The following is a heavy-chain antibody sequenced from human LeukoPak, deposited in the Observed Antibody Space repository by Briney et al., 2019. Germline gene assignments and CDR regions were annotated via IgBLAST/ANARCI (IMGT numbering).Heavy chain of an antibody. J-gene: IGHJ4*02. CDR3: ARAGVYSYAYVDY. Sequence: GGSLRLSCAASGFTLSSYWMHWVRQAPGKGLVWVSRISSDGSSTSYADSVKGRFTISRDSAQSTLYLQMNSLRAEDTAVYYCARAGVYSYAYVDYWGQGTLVTVSS. D-gene: IGHD5-18*01. V-gene: IGHV3-74*01. CDR2: ISSDGSST. CDR1: GFTLSSYW.